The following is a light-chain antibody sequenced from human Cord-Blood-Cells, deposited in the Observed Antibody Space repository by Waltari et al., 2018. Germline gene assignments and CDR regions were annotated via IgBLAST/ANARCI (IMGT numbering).Light chain of an antibody. J-gene: IGKJ2*01. V-gene: IGKV3-20*01. CDR1: QSVSSSY. CDR2: GAS. CDR3: QQYGSSPYT. Sequence: EIVLTQSPGTLSLSPGERATLSCRASQSVSSSYLAWHQQQPGQAPRLLSYGASSRATGIPDRFSGSGSGTDFTLTISKLEPEDFAVYYCQQYGSSPYTFGQGTKLEIK.